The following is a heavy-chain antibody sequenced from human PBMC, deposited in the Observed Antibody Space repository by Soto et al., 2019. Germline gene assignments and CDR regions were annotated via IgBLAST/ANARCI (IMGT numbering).Heavy chain of an antibody. CDR3: ARDRGYDAHDYYYNAMDV. CDR2: IKQDGSEK. Sequence: GGSLIISCAASGFTCSSYLMSWVRQDPGKGLEWVANIKQDGSEKYYVDSVKGRFTISRDNAKNSLYLQMNSLRAEDTAVYYCARDRGYDAHDYYYNAMDVWGQGTTVTVSS. V-gene: IGHV3-7*01. D-gene: IGHD2-15*01. CDR1: GFTCSSYL. J-gene: IGHJ6*02.